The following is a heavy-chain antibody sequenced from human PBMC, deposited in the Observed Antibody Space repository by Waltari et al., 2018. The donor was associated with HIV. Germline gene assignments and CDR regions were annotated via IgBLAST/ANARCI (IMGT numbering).Heavy chain of an antibody. CDR1: GFSVTNTW. D-gene: IGHD2-15*01. V-gene: IGHV3-74*01. CDR2: LNSDGSSR. J-gene: IGHJ4*02. CDR3: ARASHYIEFSTFDGDYYFDV. Sequence: VQLVESGGGSIKTGGSLRLSCTASGFSVTNTWMDWVCQGPGKGLVWVARLNSDGSSRNYADAVKGRFVISRDNARNTVYLQLNSLRVEDTAMYFCARASHYIEFSTFDGDYYFDVWGRGTRVAVSS.